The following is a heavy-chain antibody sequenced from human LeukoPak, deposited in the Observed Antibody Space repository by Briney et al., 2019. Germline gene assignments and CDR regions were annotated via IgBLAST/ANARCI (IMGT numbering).Heavy chain of an antibody. CDR2: IKRDGNEQ. Sequence: GGSLRLSCAATGFTFSNFWMSWVRQATGKGLEWVANIKRDGNEQYYMDSVKGRFSIPRDNAKNSLYLQMNSLRAEDTAVFYCARNLNGANFDYWGQGTLVIVSS. CDR1: GFTFSNFW. D-gene: IGHD4/OR15-4a*01. CDR3: ARNLNGANFDY. V-gene: IGHV3-7*01. J-gene: IGHJ4*02.